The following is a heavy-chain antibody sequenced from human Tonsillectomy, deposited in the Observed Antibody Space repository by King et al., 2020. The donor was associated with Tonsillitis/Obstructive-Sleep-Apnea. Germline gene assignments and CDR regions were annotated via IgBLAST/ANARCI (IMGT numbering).Heavy chain of an antibody. Sequence: QLQESGPGLVKPSETLSLTCTVSGGSISSSSYYWGWIRQPPGKGLEWIGSIYYSGSTYYNPSLKSRVTISVDTSKNQFSLKLSSVTAADTAVYYCERQGGSYSGGDYPLYYGMDVWGQGTTVTVSS. CDR1: GGSISSSSYY. CDR2: IYYSGST. CDR3: ERQGGSYSGGDYPLYYGMDV. D-gene: IGHD2-21*02. J-gene: IGHJ6*02. V-gene: IGHV4-39*01.